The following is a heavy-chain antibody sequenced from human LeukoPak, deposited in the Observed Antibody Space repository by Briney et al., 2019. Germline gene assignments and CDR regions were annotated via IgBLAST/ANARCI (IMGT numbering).Heavy chain of an antibody. CDR3: AQDSTGGGSGYRFYYFDY. J-gene: IGHJ4*02. CDR2: ISGSGGST. CDR1: GFTFSSYA. V-gene: IGHV3-23*01. D-gene: IGHD3-22*01. Sequence: GGSLRLSCAASGFTFSSYAMSWVRQAPGKGLEWVSAISGSGGSTYYADSVKGRFTISRDNSKNTLYLQMNSLRAEDTAVYYCAQDSTGGGSGYRFYYFDYWGQGTLVTVS.